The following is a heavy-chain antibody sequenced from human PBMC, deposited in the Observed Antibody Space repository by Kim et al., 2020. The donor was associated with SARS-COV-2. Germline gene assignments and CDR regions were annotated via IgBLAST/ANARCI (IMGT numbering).Heavy chain of an antibody. Sequence: GGSLRLSCAASGFTFSSYGMHWVRQAPGKGLEWVAVIWYDGSNKYYADSVKGRFTISRDNSKNTLYLQMNSLRAEDTAVYYCARGEGYSSGWPWGYYYGMDVWGQGTTVTVSS. D-gene: IGHD6-19*01. J-gene: IGHJ6*02. CDR1: GFTFSSYG. V-gene: IGHV3-33*01. CDR3: ARGEGYSSGWPWGYYYGMDV. CDR2: IWYDGSNK.